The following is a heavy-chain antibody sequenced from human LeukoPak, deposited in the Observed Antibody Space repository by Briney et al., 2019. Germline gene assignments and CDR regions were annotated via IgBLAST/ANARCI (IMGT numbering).Heavy chain of an antibody. V-gene: IGHV3-30*02. D-gene: IGHD3-10*01. Sequence: TGGSLRLSCAASGFTFSSYGMHWVRQAPGKGLEWVAFIRYDGSNKYYADSVKGRFTISRDNSKNTLYLQMNSLRAEDTAIYYCTKAPGGYYGSGSYYGDYWGQRTLVTVSS. J-gene: IGHJ4*02. CDR1: GFTFSSYG. CDR3: TKAPGGYYGSGSYYGDY. CDR2: IRYDGSNK.